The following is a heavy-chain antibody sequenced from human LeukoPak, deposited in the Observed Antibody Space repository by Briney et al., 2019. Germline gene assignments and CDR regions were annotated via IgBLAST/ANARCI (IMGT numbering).Heavy chain of an antibody. J-gene: IGHJ4*02. CDR2: MNPNSGNT. CDR1: GYTFTSYD. Sequence: ASVKASCKASGYTFTSYDINWVRQATGQGLEWMGWMNPNSGNTGYAQKFQGRVTMTRNTSISTAYMELSSLRSEDTAVYYCARYGHSYYQIDYWGQGTLVTVSS. CDR3: ARYGHSYYQIDY. V-gene: IGHV1-8*01. D-gene: IGHD5-18*01.